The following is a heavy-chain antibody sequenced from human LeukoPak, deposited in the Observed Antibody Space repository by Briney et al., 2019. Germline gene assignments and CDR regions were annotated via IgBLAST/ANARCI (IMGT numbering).Heavy chain of an antibody. CDR1: GFTFSDYY. CDR3: ARGRKAVAGSKVRDAFDI. J-gene: IGHJ3*02. Sequence: PGGSLRLSCAASGFTFSDYYISWIRQAPGKGLEWVSYISSSGSSTYYADSVKGRFTISRDNAKNSLYLQMNSLTAEDTAVYYCARGRKAVAGSKVRDAFDIWGQGTLVTVSS. V-gene: IGHV3-11*01. CDR2: ISSSGSST. D-gene: IGHD6-19*01.